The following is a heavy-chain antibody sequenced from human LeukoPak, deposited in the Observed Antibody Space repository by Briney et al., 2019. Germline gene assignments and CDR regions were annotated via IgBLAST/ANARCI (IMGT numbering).Heavy chain of an antibody. CDR2: ISSSGSTI. D-gene: IGHD2-2*01. J-gene: IGHJ4*02. Sequence: GGSLRLSCAASGFTFSDYYMSWIRQAPGKGLEWVSYISSSGSTIYYADSVKGRSTISRDNAKNSLYLQMNSLRAEDTAVYYCARDPRGYCSSTSCYYFDYWGQGTLVTVSS. V-gene: IGHV3-11*01. CDR3: ARDPRGYCSSTSCYYFDY. CDR1: GFTFSDYY.